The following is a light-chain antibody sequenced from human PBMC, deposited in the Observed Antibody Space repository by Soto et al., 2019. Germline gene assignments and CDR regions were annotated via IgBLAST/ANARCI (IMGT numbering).Light chain of an antibody. CDR2: DAS. CDR3: QQRSNWPSIT. J-gene: IGKJ5*01. V-gene: IGKV3-11*01. CDR1: QSVSSY. Sequence: EIVLTQSPATLSLSPGERATLSCRASQSVSSYLAWYQQKPGQAPRLLIYDASNRATGIPAMFSGSGSGTDFTLPINSLEHEDFAVYYCQQRSNWPSITFGQGTRLEIK.